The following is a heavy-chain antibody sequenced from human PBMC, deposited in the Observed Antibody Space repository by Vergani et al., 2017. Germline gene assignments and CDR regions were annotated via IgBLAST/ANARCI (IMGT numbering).Heavy chain of an antibody. Sequence: QVQLQESGPGLVTPSETLSLTCTVSGYSISSGYYWGWIRQPPGKGLEWIGSIYHSGSTYYNPSLKSRVTISVDTSKHQFSLKLGSVTAADTAVYYCARVTDYGSGGYYGYYYGMDVWGQGTTVTVSS. J-gene: IGHJ6*02. CDR2: IYHSGST. CDR3: ARVTDYGSGGYYGYYYGMDV. V-gene: IGHV4-38-2*02. D-gene: IGHD3-10*01. CDR1: GYSISSGYY.